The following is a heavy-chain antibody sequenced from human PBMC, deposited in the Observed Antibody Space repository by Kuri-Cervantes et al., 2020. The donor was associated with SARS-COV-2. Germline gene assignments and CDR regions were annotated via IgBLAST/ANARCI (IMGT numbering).Heavy chain of an antibody. CDR3: ARAGVKDIVATITSYYYYYGMDV. CDR1: GFTFSSYG. D-gene: IGHD5-12*01. V-gene: IGHV3-33*01. CDR2: IWYDGSNK. J-gene: IGHJ6*02. Sequence: GGSLRLSCAASGFTFSSYGMHWVRQAPGKGLEWVAVIWYDGSNKYYADSVKGRFTISRDNSKNTLYLQMNSLRAEDTAVYYCARAGVKDIVATITSYYYYYGMDVWGQGTTVTVSS.